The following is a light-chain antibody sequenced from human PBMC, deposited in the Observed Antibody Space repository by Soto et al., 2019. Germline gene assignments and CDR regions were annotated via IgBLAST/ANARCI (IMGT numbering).Light chain of an antibody. CDR2: DAS. CDR1: QGISNY. CDR3: HKYKLAPT. Sequence: DIQMTQSPSSLSASVGDRVTITYRASQGISNYLAWYQQKPGKVPELLIYDASTLHSGIPSRFSGSGSGTVFSLTISSLQPEDVATYSSHKYKLAPTFGGGTKVEIK. J-gene: IGKJ4*01. V-gene: IGKV1-27*01.